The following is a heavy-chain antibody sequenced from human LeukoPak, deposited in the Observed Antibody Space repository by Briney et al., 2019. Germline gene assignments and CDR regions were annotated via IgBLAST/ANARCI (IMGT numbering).Heavy chain of an antibody. CDR1: GFTFSSYC. CDR3: ARDRGECTNGVCYYHDFDY. J-gene: IGHJ4*02. CDR2: IQQDGRAK. V-gene: IGHV3-7*01. Sequence: GGSLRLPCAASGFTFSSYCMTGVRQAPGKGLEWVANIQQDGRAKYYVYTVKGRFPISRDNAKNSLSLHMNSLRAEDTAVYYCARDRGECTNGVCYYHDFDYWGQGTLVTVSS. D-gene: IGHD2-8*01.